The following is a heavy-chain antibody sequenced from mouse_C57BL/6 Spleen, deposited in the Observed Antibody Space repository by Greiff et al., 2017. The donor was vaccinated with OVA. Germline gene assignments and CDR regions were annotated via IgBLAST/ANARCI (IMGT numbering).Heavy chain of an antibody. CDR2: ISYDGSN. V-gene: IGHV3-6*01. D-gene: IGHD2-2*01. Sequence: EVQLVESGPGLVKPSQSLSLTCSVAGYSITSGYYWNWIRQFPGNKLEWMGSISYDGSNNYNPSLKNRISITRDTSKNQFFLKLNSVTTEDTATYYCAREDYYGYPYAMDYWGQGTSVTVSS. CDR1: GYSITSGYY. CDR3: AREDYYGYPYAMDY. J-gene: IGHJ4*01.